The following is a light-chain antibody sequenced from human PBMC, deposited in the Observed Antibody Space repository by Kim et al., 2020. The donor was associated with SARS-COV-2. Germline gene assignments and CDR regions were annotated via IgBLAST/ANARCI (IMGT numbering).Light chain of an antibody. CDR2: DDS. CDR1: NLATRR. Sequence: ARGKTARCYCEGHNLATRRVHWYRQRPGQAPVAVVYDDSARPSGVPERFSGSNSGDTAALTMSGVETGDEADYFCQVWDPSRDHPVFGGGTKVTVL. CDR3: QVWDPSRDHPV. V-gene: IGLV3-21*03. J-gene: IGLJ2*01.